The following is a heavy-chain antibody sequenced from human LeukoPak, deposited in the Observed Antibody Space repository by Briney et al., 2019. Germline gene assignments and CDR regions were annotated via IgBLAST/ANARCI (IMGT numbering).Heavy chain of an antibody. J-gene: IGHJ4*02. CDR1: GFTFSSYG. Sequence: GGSLRLSCAASGFTFSSYGMHWVRQAPGKGLEWVAFIRYDGSNKYYADSVKGRFTISRDNSKNTLYLQMNSLRAEDTAVYYCAKISPSLKAGTGSDYWGQGTLVTVFS. CDR2: IRYDGSNK. CDR3: AKISPSLKAGTGSDY. V-gene: IGHV3-30*02. D-gene: IGHD6-13*01.